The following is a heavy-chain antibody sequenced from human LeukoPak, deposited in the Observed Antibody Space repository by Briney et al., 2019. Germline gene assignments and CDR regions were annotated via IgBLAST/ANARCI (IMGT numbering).Heavy chain of an antibody. CDR2: INLNSGGT. CDR3: ARGAEFDY. CDR1: GYTXMGYY. Sequence: GASVKVSCKASGYTXMGYYIHGVRQAPGQGLEWMGWINLNSGGTNYPQQFQGRVTMTRDTSIGTAYMELSGLTSDDTAVYYCARGAEFDYWGQGTLVTVSS. J-gene: IGHJ4*02. V-gene: IGHV1-2*02.